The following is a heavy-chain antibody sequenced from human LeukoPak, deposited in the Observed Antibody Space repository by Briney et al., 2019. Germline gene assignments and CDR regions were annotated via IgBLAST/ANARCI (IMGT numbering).Heavy chain of an antibody. CDR1: GGSISSYY. Sequence: PSETLSLTCTVSGGSISSYYWSWIRQPPGKGLEWIGYIYYSGSTNYNPSLKSRVTISVDTSKNQFSLKLSSVTAADTAVYYCARRDGLDAFDIWGRGTMVTVSS. D-gene: IGHD2-21*02. CDR3: ARRDGLDAFDI. J-gene: IGHJ3*02. CDR2: IYYSGST. V-gene: IGHV4-59*08.